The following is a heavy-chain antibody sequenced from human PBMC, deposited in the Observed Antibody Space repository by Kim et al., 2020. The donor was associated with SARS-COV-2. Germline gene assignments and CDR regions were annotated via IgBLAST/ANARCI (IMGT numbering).Heavy chain of an antibody. V-gene: IGHV4-59*01. J-gene: IGHJ6*03. CDR3: ARARYFDWSLGCYYYYMDV. D-gene: IGHD3-9*01. CDR2: IYYSGST. CDR1: GGSISSYY. Sequence: SETLSLTCTVSGGSISSYYWSWIRQPPGKGLEWIGYIYYSGSTNYNPSLKSRVTISVDTSNNQFSLKLSSVTAADTAVYYCARARYFDWSLGCYYYYMDVWGKGTTVTVSS.